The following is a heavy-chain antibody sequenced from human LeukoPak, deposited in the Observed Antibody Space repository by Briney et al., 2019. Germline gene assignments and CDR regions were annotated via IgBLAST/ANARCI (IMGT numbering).Heavy chain of an antibody. Sequence: PSETLSLTCTVSGASMTTYYWSWIRQPPGKGLEWIGYIYYSGSTNYNPSLKSRVTMSVDTSKNQFSLKLSSVTAADTAVYYCARLKAAAGPYYYYYYYMDVWGKGTTVTVSS. D-gene: IGHD6-13*01. CDR2: IYYSGST. CDR1: GASMTTYY. V-gene: IGHV4-59*12. CDR3: ARLKAAAGPYYYYYYYMDV. J-gene: IGHJ6*03.